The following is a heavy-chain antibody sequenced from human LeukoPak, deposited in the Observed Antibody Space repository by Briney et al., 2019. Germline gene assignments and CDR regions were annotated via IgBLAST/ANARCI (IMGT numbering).Heavy chain of an antibody. CDR2: ISYTWST. CDR3: ARNWGYNYGYGSFDS. V-gene: IGHV4-59*01. CDR1: GGSMSSFY. J-gene: IGHJ4*02. D-gene: IGHD5-24*01. Sequence: SETLSLTCTVSGGSMSSFYWSWIRLPPGEGLEWIGYISYTWSTNYHPSFKSRVTMSIDTSKNQFSLNLTSVTAADTAVYYCARNWGYNYGYGSFDSWGQGILVTVSS.